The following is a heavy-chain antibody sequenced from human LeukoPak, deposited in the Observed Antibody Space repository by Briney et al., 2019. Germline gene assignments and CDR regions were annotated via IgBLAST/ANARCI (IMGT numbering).Heavy chain of an antibody. D-gene: IGHD3-22*01. J-gene: IGHJ4*02. CDR3: ARGRLSVETYFFYVSNGYYYFDF. Sequence: SGTLSLTCAVYGGSFSGYYWSWIRQPPGKDLEWIGEVNDSGVTNYSPSLQSRVTMSLHASKKQVSLKLTYVTAADTAVDYCARGRLSVETYFFYVSNGYYYFDFWGQGALVTVSS. CDR1: GGSFSGYY. V-gene: IGHV4-34*01. CDR2: VNDSGVT.